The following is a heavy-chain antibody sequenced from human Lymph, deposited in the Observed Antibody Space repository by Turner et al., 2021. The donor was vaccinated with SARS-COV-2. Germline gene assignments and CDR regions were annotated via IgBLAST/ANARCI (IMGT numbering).Heavy chain of an antibody. CDR2: IIPMLDIA. CDR3: ARDVTGPLGY. V-gene: IGHV1-69*10. J-gene: IGHJ4*02. Sequence: QVQLVQSGAEVMTPGSSVKVSCKASGGTFSSYAISWVRQAPGQGLEWMGEIIPMLDIANYAKKFQGRVTITADKSTSTAYMELSSLRSEDTAVYYCARDVTGPLGYWGQGTLVTVSS. CDR1: GGTFSSYA. D-gene: IGHD1-20*01.